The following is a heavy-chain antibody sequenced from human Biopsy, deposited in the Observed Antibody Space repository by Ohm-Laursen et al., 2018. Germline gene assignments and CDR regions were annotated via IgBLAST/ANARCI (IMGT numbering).Heavy chain of an antibody. Sequence: PSKTLSLTCTVSGGSVSSGGFYWSWIRQHPGKGLEWIGYIYYSGTTYYNPSPKSLVTISVDTSKNQFSLKLNSVTAADTAVYYCARRPYGGTRYWYFDLWGRGTLVTVSS. CDR2: IYYSGTT. V-gene: IGHV4-31*01. J-gene: IGHJ2*01. D-gene: IGHD4-23*01. CDR3: ARRPYGGTRYWYFDL. CDR1: GGSVSSGGFY.